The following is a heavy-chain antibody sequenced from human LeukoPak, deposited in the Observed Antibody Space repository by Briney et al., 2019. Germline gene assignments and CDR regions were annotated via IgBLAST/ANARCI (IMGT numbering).Heavy chain of an antibody. CDR2: IYTSGST. D-gene: IGHD6-6*01. CDR3: ASWTQFEYSSSGDAFDI. V-gene: IGHV4-4*07. Sequence: SSETLSLTCTVSGGSISSYYWSWIRQPAGKGLEWIGRIYTSGSTNYNPSLKSRVTMSVDTSKNQFSLKLSSVTAADTAVYYCASWTQFEYSSSGDAFDIWGQGTMVTVSS. J-gene: IGHJ3*02. CDR1: GGSISSYY.